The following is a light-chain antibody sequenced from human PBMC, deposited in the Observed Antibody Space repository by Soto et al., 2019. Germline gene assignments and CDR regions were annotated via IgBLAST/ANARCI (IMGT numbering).Light chain of an antibody. Sequence: QSALTQPASVSGSPGQSITISCTGTSSDVGTYDLVSWYQHHPGAAPKLMIYEATRRPSGISNRFSGSKSGNTASLTISGLQAEDEADYYCCSYTSTNTVIFGGGTKLTVL. CDR2: EAT. J-gene: IGLJ2*01. CDR1: SSDVGTYDL. CDR3: CSYTSTNTVI. V-gene: IGLV2-14*02.